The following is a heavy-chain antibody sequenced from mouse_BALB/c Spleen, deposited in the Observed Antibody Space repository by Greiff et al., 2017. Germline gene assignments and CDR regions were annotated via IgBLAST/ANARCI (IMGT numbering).Heavy chain of an antibody. D-gene: IGHD2-4*01. CDR1: GYTFTDYA. CDR2: ISTYYGDA. CDR3: ARSGDYDGGYYYAMDY. V-gene: IGHV1S137*01. J-gene: IGHJ4*01. Sequence: VKLQESGAELVRPGVSVKISCKGSGYTFTDYAMHWVKQSHAKSLEWIGVISTYYGDASYNQKFKGKATMTVDKSSSTAYMELARLTSEDSAIYYCARSGDYDGGYYYAMDYWGQGTSVTVSS.